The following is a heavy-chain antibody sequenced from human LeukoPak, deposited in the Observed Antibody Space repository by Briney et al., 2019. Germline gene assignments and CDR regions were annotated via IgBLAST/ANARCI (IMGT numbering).Heavy chain of an antibody. CDR3: ARTLIVVVPAAITPHFDY. D-gene: IGHD2-2*01. CDR1: GGSISSSSYY. Sequence: SETLSLTCTVSGGSISSSSYYWGWIRQPPGKGLEWIGSIYYSGSTYYNPSLKSRVTISVDTSKNQFSLKLSSVTAADTAVYYCARTLIVVVPAAITPHFDYWGQGTLVTVSS. J-gene: IGHJ4*02. CDR2: IYYSGST. V-gene: IGHV4-39*07.